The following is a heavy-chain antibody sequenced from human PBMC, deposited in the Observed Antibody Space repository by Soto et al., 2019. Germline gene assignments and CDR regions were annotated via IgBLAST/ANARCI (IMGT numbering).Heavy chain of an antibody. CDR2: IYHSGSI. Sequence: QVQLQESGPELVKPSGTLSLSCVVSSGSISSTNWWSWVRQPPGRWLEWIGAIYHSGSINYNPSLRSRVTISVDKSKNQFSLNLISVTAADTAVYFCVKEGSGWSYLDHWGQGILVTVSS. CDR1: SGSISSTNW. CDR3: VKEGSGWSYLDH. J-gene: IGHJ4*02. V-gene: IGHV4-4*02. D-gene: IGHD6-19*01.